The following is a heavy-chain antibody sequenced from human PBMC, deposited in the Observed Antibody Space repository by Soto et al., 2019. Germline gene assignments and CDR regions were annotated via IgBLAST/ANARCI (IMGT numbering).Heavy chain of an antibody. CDR3: ARSTRPRGSRYFDH. D-gene: IGHD1-26*01. Sequence: GGSLRLSCAASGFTFSSYAMAWVRQAPGKGLEWVSTINDGGVTTYYADSVKGRFTISRDNSRNKLYLQMNSLRVEDTAVYYCARSTRPRGSRYFDHWGQGTLVTVSS. CDR1: GFTFSSYA. CDR2: INDGGVTT. V-gene: IGHV3-23*01. J-gene: IGHJ4*02.